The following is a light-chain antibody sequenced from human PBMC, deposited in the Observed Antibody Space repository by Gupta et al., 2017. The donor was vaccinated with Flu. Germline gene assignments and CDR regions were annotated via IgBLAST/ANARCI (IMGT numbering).Light chain of an antibody. V-gene: IGKV1-39*01. J-gene: IGKJ2*01. CDR2: AAS. CDR1: QSISNY. Sequence: IQMTRSPSSLSASVGDRVTITCRASQSISNYLNWYQQKPGKAPKLLIYAASSLQSGVPSRFSGSGSGTDFTLTISSLQPEDFATYYCQQCYSNPRTFGQGTKVEIK. CDR3: QQCYSNPRT.